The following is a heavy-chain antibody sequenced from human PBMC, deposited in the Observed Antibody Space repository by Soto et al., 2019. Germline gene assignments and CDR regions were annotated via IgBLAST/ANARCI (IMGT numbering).Heavy chain of an antibody. V-gene: IGHV3-48*01. CDR2: ISSSGSTV. Sequence: GGSLRLSCAASGFIFNSYSMNWVRQAPGKGLEWVSYISSSGSTVYYADSVKGRFTISRDNAKTSVYLQMNSLRADDTAVYYCARVAGYCGGGSCKVDPWGQGTLVTVSS. CDR1: GFIFNSYS. CDR3: ARVAGYCGGGSCKVDP. D-gene: IGHD2-15*01. J-gene: IGHJ5*02.